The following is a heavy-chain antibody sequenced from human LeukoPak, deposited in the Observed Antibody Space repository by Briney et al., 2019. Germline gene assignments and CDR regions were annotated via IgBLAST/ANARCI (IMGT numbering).Heavy chain of an antibody. CDR1: GFTFSNFG. Sequence: GGSLRLSCATSGFTFSNFGMHWVRQAPGKGLEWVAIISNDGSKKYYANSVKGRFTISRDNSKNTQYLQMNSLKPEDTAVYYCARRLTQYDCFDPWGQGILVTVSS. D-gene: IGHD2-2*01. J-gene: IGHJ5*02. CDR2: ISNDGSKK. CDR3: ARRLTQYDCFDP. V-gene: IGHV3-30*03.